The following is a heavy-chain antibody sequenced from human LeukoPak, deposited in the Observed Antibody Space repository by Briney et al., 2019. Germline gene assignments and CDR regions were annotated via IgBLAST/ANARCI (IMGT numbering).Heavy chain of an antibody. Sequence: GGSLRLSCAGSGFTFSSYAMHWVRQAPGKGLEWVAVISYDGSNKYYADSVKGRFTISRDNSKNTLYLQMNSLRAEDTAVYYCARDGPATTVTTLAFDIWGQGTMVTVSS. V-gene: IGHV3-30*04. J-gene: IGHJ3*02. CDR1: GFTFSSYA. CDR2: ISYDGSNK. D-gene: IGHD4-17*01. CDR3: ARDGPATTVTTLAFDI.